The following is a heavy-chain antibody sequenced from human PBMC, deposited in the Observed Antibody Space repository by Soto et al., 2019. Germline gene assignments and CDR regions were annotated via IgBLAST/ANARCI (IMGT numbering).Heavy chain of an antibody. CDR3: VKDPTAGGTGTYYSY. J-gene: IGHJ4*02. V-gene: IGHV3-30*18. Sequence: QVQLVASGGGVVQPGRSLRLSCAGSGFTFNTYGMHWVRQAPGKGLEWVAVMSYDGRKEYYVDSVKGRFTISRENSKNTLYLQMNSLREEDTAVYYCVKDPTAGGTGTYYSYWGQGTLVTVSS. CDR2: MSYDGRKE. CDR1: GFTFNTYG. D-gene: IGHD3-10*01.